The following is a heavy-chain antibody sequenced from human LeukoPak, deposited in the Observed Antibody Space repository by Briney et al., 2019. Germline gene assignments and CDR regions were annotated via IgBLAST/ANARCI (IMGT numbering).Heavy chain of an antibody. CDR3: ARGGLPSSSSSPFDY. D-gene: IGHD6-13*01. CDR2: INPSSGGT. CDR1: GYTCTTYY. V-gene: IGHV1-46*01. J-gene: IGHJ4*02. Sequence: ASVKVSCKASGYTCTTYYMHWVRQAPGQGLEWMAVINPSSGGTNYAQTFQGRVTMTRDTSTSTVYMELSSLRSEDTAVYYCARGGLPSSSSSPFDYWGQGTLVTVSS.